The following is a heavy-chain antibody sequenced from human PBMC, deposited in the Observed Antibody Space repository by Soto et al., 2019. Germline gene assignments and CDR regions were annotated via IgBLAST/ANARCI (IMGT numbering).Heavy chain of an antibody. CDR1: GDSVSSNTAA. CDR2: TYYRSNWRH. V-gene: IGHV6-1*01. J-gene: IGHJ4*02. D-gene: IGHD6-19*01. CDR3: ARGVAGSGFDL. Sequence: PSQTRSLTCAISGDSVSSNTAAWNWIRSAPSRGLEWLGRTYYRSNWRHDYAVSVKSRITVNPDTSKNHFSLQLNSVTPDDTAVYYCARGVAGSGFDLWGQGTLVTAPQ.